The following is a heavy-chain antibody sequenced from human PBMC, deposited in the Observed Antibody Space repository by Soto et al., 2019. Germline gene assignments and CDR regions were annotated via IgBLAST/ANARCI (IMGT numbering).Heavy chain of an antibody. J-gene: IGHJ4*02. CDR1: GFTFSSYG. V-gene: IGHV3-30*18. CDR2: ISYDGSNK. Sequence: SLRLSCAASGFTFSSYGMHWVRQAPGKGLEWVAVISYDGSNKYYADSVKGRFTISRDNSKNTLYLQMNSLRAEDTAVYYCAKEMRQWLAPGYFDYWGQGTLVTVSS. CDR3: AKEMRQWLAPGYFDY. D-gene: IGHD6-19*01.